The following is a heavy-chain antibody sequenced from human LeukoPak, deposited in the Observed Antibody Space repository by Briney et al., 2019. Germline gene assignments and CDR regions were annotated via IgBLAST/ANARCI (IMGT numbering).Heavy chain of an antibody. CDR1: GFTFSSYS. CDR2: INTDGSRI. CDR3: ARVLSGSWDWFDP. J-gene: IGHJ5*02. V-gene: IGHV3-74*01. D-gene: IGHD3-22*01. Sequence: GGSLRLSCAASGFTFSSYSMNWVRQAPGKGLVWVSRINTDGSRITYADSVKGRFTISRDNAMNTVYLQMNSLRAEDTAVYYCARVLSGSWDWFDPWGQGTLVTVSS.